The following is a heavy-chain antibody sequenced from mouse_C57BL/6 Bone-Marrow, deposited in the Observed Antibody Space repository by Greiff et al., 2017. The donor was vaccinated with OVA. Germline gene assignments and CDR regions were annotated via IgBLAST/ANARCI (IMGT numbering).Heavy chain of an antibody. CDR3: ARRRYDFDY. Sequence: QVQLQQSGAELVMPGASVKLSCKASGYTFTSYWMHWVKQRPGQGLEWIGEIDPSDSYTNYNQKFKGKSTLTVDKSSSTAYMQLSSLTSEDSAVYYCARRRYDFDYWGQGTTLTVSS. V-gene: IGHV1-69*01. J-gene: IGHJ2*01. CDR1: GYTFTSYW. CDR2: IDPSDSYT. D-gene: IGHD1-1*01.